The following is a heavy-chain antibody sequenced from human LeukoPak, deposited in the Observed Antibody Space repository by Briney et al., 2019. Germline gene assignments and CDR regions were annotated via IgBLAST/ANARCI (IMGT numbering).Heavy chain of an antibody. CDR3: ARDLLAQWELPYIDY. V-gene: IGHV3-23*01. CDR1: GFTFSSYA. D-gene: IGHD1-26*01. Sequence: GGSLRLSCAASGFTFSSYAMSWVRQAPGKGLEWVSAISGSGGSTYYADSVKGRFTISRDNAKNSLYLQMNSLRAEDTAVYYCARDLLAQWELPYIDYWGQGTLVTVSS. J-gene: IGHJ4*02. CDR2: ISGSGGST.